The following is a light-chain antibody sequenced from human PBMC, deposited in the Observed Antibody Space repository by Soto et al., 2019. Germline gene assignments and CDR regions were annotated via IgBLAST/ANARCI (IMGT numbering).Light chain of an antibody. Sequence: QSALTQPASVSGSPGQSITISCTGTSSDVGSYNIVSWYQQHPGKAPKLMIYEGSKRPSGVSNRFSGSKSGNTASLTISGLQAEDEADYYCCSYAGSVVFGGGTKVTVL. V-gene: IGLV2-23*01. CDR3: CSYAGSVV. J-gene: IGLJ2*01. CDR2: EGS. CDR1: SSDVGSYNI.